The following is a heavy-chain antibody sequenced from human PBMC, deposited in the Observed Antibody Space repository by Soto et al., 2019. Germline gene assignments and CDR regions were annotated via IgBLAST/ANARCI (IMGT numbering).Heavy chain of an antibody. CDR3: AREHTYYYDSSGYFDY. CDR2: ISYDGSNK. D-gene: IGHD3-22*01. Sequence: SLRLSFAASGFTFSSYAMHWVRQAPGKGLEWVAVISYDGSNKYYADSVKGRFTISRDNSKNTLYLQMNSLRAEDTAVYYCAREHTYYYDSSGYFDYWGQGTLVTVSS. V-gene: IGHV3-30-3*01. CDR1: GFTFSSYA. J-gene: IGHJ4*02.